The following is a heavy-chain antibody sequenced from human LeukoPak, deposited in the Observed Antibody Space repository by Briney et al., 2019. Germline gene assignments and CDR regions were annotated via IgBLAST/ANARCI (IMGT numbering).Heavy chain of an antibody. CDR2: INPGNGDT. J-gene: IGHJ4*02. V-gene: IGHV1-3*01. Sequence: ASVKVSCKASEYTLTNYAMHWVRQAPGQSLEWVGYINPGNGDTKSSWQFQGRVTLARDTSTSTVYLDISSLTSEDTAVYFCARKEFGHLPGFDYWGQGTLVTVSS. D-gene: IGHD3-10*01. CDR1: EYTLTNYA. CDR3: ARKEFGHLPGFDY.